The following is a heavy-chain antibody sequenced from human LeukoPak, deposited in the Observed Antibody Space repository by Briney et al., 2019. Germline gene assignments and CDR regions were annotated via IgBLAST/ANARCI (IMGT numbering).Heavy chain of an antibody. Sequence: GGSLRLSCAVSGFSLSNYWMSWVRQTPGKGLEWVANIKQDGSEKHYVDSVKGRFAISRDNSKNTLYLQMNSLRAEDTAVYYCVRGDYGDYTLFDYWGQGTLVTVSS. J-gene: IGHJ4*02. CDR2: IKQDGSEK. CDR1: GFSLSNYW. CDR3: VRGDYGDYTLFDY. D-gene: IGHD4-17*01. V-gene: IGHV3-7*05.